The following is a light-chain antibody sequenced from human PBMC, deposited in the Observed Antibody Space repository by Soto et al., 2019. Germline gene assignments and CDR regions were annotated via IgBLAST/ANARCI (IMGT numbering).Light chain of an antibody. J-gene: IGKJ4*01. CDR3: QEYGNSPLT. V-gene: IGKV3-20*01. CDR1: QSVSSSY. Sequence: EIVLPQSPGTLSLSPGERVTLSCRASQSVSSSYLGWYQQRPGQAPRLLIYGASNRATGIPDRFSGSGSGTDFTLTISRLEPEDFAVYYCQEYGNSPLTFGGGTKVDIK. CDR2: GAS.